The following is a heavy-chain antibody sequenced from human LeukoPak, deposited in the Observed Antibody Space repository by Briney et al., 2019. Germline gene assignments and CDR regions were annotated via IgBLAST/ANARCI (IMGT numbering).Heavy chain of an antibody. CDR3: ARVHYYDSSGYYSLAYYFDY. CDR1: GGSISSSNW. J-gene: IGHJ4*02. D-gene: IGHD3-22*01. CDR2: IYHSGST. Sequence: SETLSLTSAVSGGSISSSNWWSWVRQPPGKGLEWIGEIYHSGSTNYNPSLKSRVTISVDKSKNQFSLKLSSVTAADTAVYYCARVHYYDSSGYYSLAYYFDYWGQGTLVTVSS. V-gene: IGHV4-4*02.